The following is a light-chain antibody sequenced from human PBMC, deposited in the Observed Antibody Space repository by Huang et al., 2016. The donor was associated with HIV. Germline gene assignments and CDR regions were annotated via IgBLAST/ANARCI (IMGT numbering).Light chain of an antibody. Sequence: IVMTQSPDSLAVSLGETATINCKSSQSLLFRSNNMKCLAWYQQKPGQPPTLLMSWASTRGSGVPSRFSGGGSGTDFTLTISSLQAEDVAVYFCQQYFDVPWTFGRGTKVEIK. J-gene: IGKJ1*01. CDR2: WAS. CDR1: QSLLFRSNNMKC. V-gene: IGKV4-1*01. CDR3: QQYFDVPWT.